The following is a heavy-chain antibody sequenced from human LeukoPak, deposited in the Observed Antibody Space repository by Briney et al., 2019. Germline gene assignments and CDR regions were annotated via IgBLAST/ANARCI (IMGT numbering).Heavy chain of an antibody. D-gene: IGHD6-13*01. Sequence: GGSLRLSCAASGFTFSSYAMHWVRQAPGKGLEYVSTISSNGGSTYYANSVKGRFTISRDNSKNSLYLQMGSLRAEDMAVYYCARSPGYSSSWHCFDYWGQGTLVTVSS. V-gene: IGHV3-64*01. CDR1: GFTFSSYA. CDR2: ISSNGGST. J-gene: IGHJ4*02. CDR3: ARSPGYSSSWHCFDY.